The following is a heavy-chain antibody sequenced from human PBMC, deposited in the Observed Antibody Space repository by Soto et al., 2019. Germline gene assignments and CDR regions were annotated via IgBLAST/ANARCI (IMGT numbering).Heavy chain of an antibody. V-gene: IGHV4-31*03. CDR3: ARGVYSSSWYYFDY. J-gene: IGHJ4*02. CDR1: GGSISSGGYY. CDR2: IYYIGST. Sequence: SETLSLTCTVSGGSISSGGYYWNWIRQHPGKGLEWIGYIYYIGSTYYNPSLKSRVTISLDTSKNQFSLKLSSVTAADTAVYYCARGVYSSSWYYFDYWGQGTLVTVSS. D-gene: IGHD6-13*01.